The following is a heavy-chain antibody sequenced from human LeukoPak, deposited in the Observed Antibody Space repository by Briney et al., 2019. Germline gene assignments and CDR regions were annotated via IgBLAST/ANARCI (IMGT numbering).Heavy chain of an antibody. CDR2: INSDGSST. V-gene: IGHV3-74*01. D-gene: IGHD6-19*01. CDR3: ARSAVAGRVSYFDY. Sequence: PGGSLRLSCAASGFTFSSYWMHLVRQAPGKGLVWVSRINSDGSSTTYADSVKGRFTISRDNAKNTLYLQMNSLRAEDTAVYYCARSAVAGRVSYFDYWGQGTLVTVSS. CDR1: GFTFSSYW. J-gene: IGHJ4*02.